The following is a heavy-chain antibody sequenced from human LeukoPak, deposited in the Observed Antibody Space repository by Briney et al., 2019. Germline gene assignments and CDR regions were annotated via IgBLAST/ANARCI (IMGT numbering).Heavy chain of an antibody. D-gene: IGHD3-22*01. V-gene: IGHV3-30*02. CDR1: GFTFSSYG. CDR2: IRYDGSNK. CDR3: ARDDRYYYDSSGYLVYFDY. Sequence: GGSLRLSCAASGFTFSSYGMHWVRQAPGKGLEWVAFIRYDGSNKYYADSVKGRFTISRDNSKNTLYLQMNSLRAEDTAVYYCARDDRYYYDSSGYLVYFDYWGQGTLVTVSS. J-gene: IGHJ4*02.